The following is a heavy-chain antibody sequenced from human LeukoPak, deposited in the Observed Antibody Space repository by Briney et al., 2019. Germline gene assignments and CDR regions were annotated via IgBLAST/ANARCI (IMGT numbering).Heavy chain of an antibody. CDR3: ARDLSGMDV. J-gene: IGHJ6*02. CDR2: ISQSGST. V-gene: IGHV4-4*02. CDR1: GGSISSSNW. Sequence: SGTLSLTCAVSGGSISSSNWWTWVRQPPGKGLEWVGEISQSGSTNYNPSLKSRVTISLDKSKNQFSLKLTSVTAADTAVYYCARDLSGMDVWGQGTTVTVSS.